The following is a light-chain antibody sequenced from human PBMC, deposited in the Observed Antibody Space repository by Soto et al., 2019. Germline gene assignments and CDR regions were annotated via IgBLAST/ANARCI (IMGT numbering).Light chain of an antibody. CDR2: GTN. Sequence: QSVLTQPPSVSGAPGQRVTISCTGTSSNIGAHYEVHWYQQLPGTAPRLLIHGTNNRPSGVPDRFSGSESGASASLTITGLQAEDEADYYCQSYDTSLSGSWVFGGGTKVTVL. V-gene: IGLV1-40*01. CDR1: SSNIGAHYE. J-gene: IGLJ3*02. CDR3: QSYDTSLSGSWV.